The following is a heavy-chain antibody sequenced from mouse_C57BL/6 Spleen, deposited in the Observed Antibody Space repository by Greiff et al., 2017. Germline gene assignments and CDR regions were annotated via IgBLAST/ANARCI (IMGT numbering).Heavy chain of an antibody. V-gene: IGHV5-6*01. CDR1: GFTFSSYG. Sequence: EVKLVESGGDLVKPGGSLKLSCAASGFTFSSYGMSWVRQTPDKRLEWVATISSGGSYTYYPDSVKGRFTISRDNAKNTLYLQMSSLKSEDTAMYYCARHGDYSNFDYWGQGTTLTVSS. CDR3: ARHGDYSNFDY. J-gene: IGHJ2*01. CDR2: ISSGGSYT. D-gene: IGHD2-5*01.